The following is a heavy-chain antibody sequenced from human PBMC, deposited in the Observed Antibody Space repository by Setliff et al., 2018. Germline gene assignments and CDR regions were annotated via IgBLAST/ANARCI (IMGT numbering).Heavy chain of an antibody. CDR2: IKSYNGDT. J-gene: IGHJ4*02. V-gene: IGHV1-18*01. Sequence: ASVKVSCKASGYTFTNYGISWVRQAPGHGLEWMGYIKSYNGDTYFARNLQGRLSMTTDASSSTAYMELTSLRSDDTAMYYCARDADHYDTDENPIFDYWGQGTLVTVSS. D-gene: IGHD3-9*01. CDR3: ARDADHYDTDENPIFDY. CDR1: GYTFTNYG.